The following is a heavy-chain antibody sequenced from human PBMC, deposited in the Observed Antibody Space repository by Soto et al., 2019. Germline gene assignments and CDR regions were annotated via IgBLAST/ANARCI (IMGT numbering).Heavy chain of an antibody. CDR1: GGSISSSNW. Sequence: SETLSLTCAVSGGSISSSNWLNWFRQPPGKGLEWIGEIYHSGSTNYNPSLKSRVTISVDKSKNQFSLKLSSVTAADTAVYYCAREDYDACMDVWGQGTTVTVSS. V-gene: IGHV4-4*02. CDR3: AREDYDACMDV. J-gene: IGHJ6*02. CDR2: IYHSGST. D-gene: IGHD3-3*01.